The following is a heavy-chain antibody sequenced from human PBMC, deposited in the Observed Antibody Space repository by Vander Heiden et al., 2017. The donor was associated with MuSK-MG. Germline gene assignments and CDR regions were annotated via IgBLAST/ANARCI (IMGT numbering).Heavy chain of an antibody. CDR3: ARGVGSGRYGYFDY. V-gene: IGHV3-7*03. J-gene: IGHJ4*02. Sequence: EVQLVESGGGLVQPGGSLRLSCAASGFTFSRYWMSWVRQAPGKGLEWVANINQDGREKYYVDSVKGRFTISRDNGKNSLHLQMNSLRAEDTAVYYCARGVGSGRYGYFDYWGQGTLVTVSS. CDR2: INQDGREK. D-gene: IGHD6-19*01. CDR1: GFTFSRYW.